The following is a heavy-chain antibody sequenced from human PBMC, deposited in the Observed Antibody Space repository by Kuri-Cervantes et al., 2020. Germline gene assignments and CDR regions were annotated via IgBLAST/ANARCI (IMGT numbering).Heavy chain of an antibody. CDR2: INAGNGNT. J-gene: IGHJ6*03. CDR3: ARGGPYGDYVEDYYYYYMDV. Sequence: GESLKISCKASGYTFTSYAMHWVRQAPGQRLEWMGWINAGNGNTKYSQKFQGRVTITADESTSTAYMELSSLRSEDTAVYYCARGGPYGDYVEDYYYYYMDVWGKGTTVTVSS. V-gene: IGHV1-3*01. D-gene: IGHD4-17*01. CDR1: GYTFTSYA.